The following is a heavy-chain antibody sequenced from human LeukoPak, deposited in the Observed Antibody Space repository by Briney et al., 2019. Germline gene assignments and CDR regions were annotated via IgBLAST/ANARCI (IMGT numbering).Heavy chain of an antibody. CDR1: GFTFDDYA. J-gene: IGHJ3*02. CDR2: ISWTSGSI. V-gene: IGHV3-9*01. D-gene: IGHD2-8*01. Sequence: GGSLRLSCAASGFTFDDYAMHWVRQAPGKGLEWVSGISWTSGSIGYADSVKGRFTISRDNAKNSLYLQMNSLRAEDTALYYCAKDMYATSRGLNAFDIWGQGTMGTVSS. CDR3: AKDMYATSRGLNAFDI.